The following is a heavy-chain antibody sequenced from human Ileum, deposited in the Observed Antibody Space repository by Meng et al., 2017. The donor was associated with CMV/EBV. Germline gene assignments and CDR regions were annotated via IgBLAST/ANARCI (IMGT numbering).Heavy chain of an antibody. V-gene: IGHV4-39*07. CDR3: VRDANGGLVAEY. CDR1: GDSFSSSSHY. D-gene: IGHD2-15*01. J-gene: IGHJ4*02. CDR2: IAYSGGT. Sequence: QLHLQESGPGLVRPSETLSLTCTVSGDSFSSSSHYWGWIRQTPGRGLEWIGSIAYSGGTHYNPPLKSRVTVSIDTSKNQFSLRLTSVTAADTALYYCVRDANGGLVAEYWGQGTLVTVSS.